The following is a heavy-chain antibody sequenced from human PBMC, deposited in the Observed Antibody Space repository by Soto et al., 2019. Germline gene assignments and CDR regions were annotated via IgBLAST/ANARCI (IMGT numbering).Heavy chain of an antibody. J-gene: IGHJ3*02. CDR3: ARALMGSFDAFDI. D-gene: IGHD3-16*01. Sequence: SETLSLTCSVPGGSISTYYWSWIRQAPGKRLEWLGYIFHSGATNYNPSLESRVTISVDTSKSQLSLRLTSVTAADTGVYYCARALMGSFDAFDIWGQGTTVTVSS. CDR2: IFHSGAT. CDR1: GGSISTYY. V-gene: IGHV4-59*01.